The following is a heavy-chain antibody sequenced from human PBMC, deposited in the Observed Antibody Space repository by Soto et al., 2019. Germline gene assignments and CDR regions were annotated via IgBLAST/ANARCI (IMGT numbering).Heavy chain of an antibody. J-gene: IGHJ4*02. Sequence: SETLSLTCAVYGGSFSGYYWSWIRQPPGKGLEWIGEINHSGSTNYNPSLKSRVTISVDTSKNQFSLKLSSVTAADTAVYYCARLIRITIFGVGISDYWGQGTLVTVSS. CDR2: INHSGST. CDR1: GGSFSGYY. CDR3: ARLIRITIFGVGISDY. D-gene: IGHD3-3*01. V-gene: IGHV4-34*01.